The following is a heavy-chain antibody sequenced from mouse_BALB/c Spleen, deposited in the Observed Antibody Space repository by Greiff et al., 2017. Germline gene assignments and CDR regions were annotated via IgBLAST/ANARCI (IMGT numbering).Heavy chain of an antibody. CDR1: GYTFTDYN. CDR3: AREGFYYDYDWFAY. Sequence: VQLQQSGPELLKPGASVKISCKASGYTFTDYNMPWVKQSHGKSLEWIGYIYPYNGGTGYNQKFKSKATLTVDISSSTAYMELRSLTSEDSAVHYCAREGFYYDYDWFAYWGQGTLVTVSA. CDR2: IYPYNGGT. D-gene: IGHD2-4*01. V-gene: IGHV1S29*02. J-gene: IGHJ3*01.